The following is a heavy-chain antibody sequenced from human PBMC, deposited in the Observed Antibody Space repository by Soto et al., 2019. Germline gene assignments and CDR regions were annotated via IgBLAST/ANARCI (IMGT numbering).Heavy chain of an antibody. CDR1: GFTFSSYS. J-gene: IGHJ4*02. Sequence: EVQLVESGGGLVKPGGSLRLSCAASGFTFSSYSMNWVRQAPGKGLEWVSAISSSSSYISYADSVKGRFTISRDNAKNSLYLQMNSLRAEDTAVYYCARDAVEEQLTLFLDYWGPGTLVTVSS. V-gene: IGHV3-21*01. CDR2: ISSSSSYI. D-gene: IGHD6-13*01. CDR3: ARDAVEEQLTLFLDY.